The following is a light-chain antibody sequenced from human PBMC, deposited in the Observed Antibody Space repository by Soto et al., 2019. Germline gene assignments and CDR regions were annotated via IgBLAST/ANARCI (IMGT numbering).Light chain of an antibody. CDR1: QSVRTK. J-gene: IGKJ5*01. Sequence: EIVMTQSPATLSVSPGEGATLSCRASQSVRTKLAWYQQKPGQAPRVLIYGASTRATGIPDRFSGSGSGTDFTLTISRLEPEDFAVYYCQQYGGSPPITFGQGTRLEIK. CDR3: QQYGGSPPIT. CDR2: GAS. V-gene: IGKV3-20*01.